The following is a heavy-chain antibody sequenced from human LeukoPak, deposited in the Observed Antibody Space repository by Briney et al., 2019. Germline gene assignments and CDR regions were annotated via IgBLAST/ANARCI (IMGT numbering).Heavy chain of an antibody. CDR2: INPSGGST. J-gene: IGHJ4*02. D-gene: IGHD3-22*01. Sequence: ASVKVSCKASGYTFTSYYMHWVRQAPGQGLEWMGIINPSGGSTSYAQKFQGRVTMTRDTSTSTVYMELSSLRSEDTAVYYCARVDYYVSSGYGEEDYWGQGTLVTVSS. CDR1: GYTFTSYY. CDR3: ARVDYYVSSGYGEEDY. V-gene: IGHV1-46*01.